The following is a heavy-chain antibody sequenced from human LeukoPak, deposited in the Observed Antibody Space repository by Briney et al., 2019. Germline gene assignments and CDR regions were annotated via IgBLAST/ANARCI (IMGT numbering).Heavy chain of an antibody. J-gene: IGHJ3*02. V-gene: IGHV3-66*01. CDR3: ARDRRVRGVMWNSKSDGFDI. Sequence: GSLRLSCAASGFTVSSNYMNWVRQAPGKGLEWVSVIDSGDRTYYADSVKGRFTISRDNSKNTLYLQMNSLRAEDTAVYYCARDRRVRGVMWNSKSDGFDIWGQGTMVTVSS. CDR1: GFTVSSNY. CDR2: IDSGDRT. D-gene: IGHD3-10*01.